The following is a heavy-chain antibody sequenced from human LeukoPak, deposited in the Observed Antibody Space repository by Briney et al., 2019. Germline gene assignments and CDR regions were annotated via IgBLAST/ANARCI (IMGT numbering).Heavy chain of an antibody. CDR3: ARGSTYYDSSGQVPFDY. J-gene: IGHJ4*02. CDR2: ISYDGSNK. Sequence: GGSLRLSCAASGFTFSSYGMHWVRQAPGKGLEWVAVISYDGSNKYYADSVKGRFTISRDNAKNSLYLQMNSLRAEDTAVYYCARGSTYYDSSGQVPFDYWGQGTLVTVSS. CDR1: GFTFSSYG. D-gene: IGHD3-22*01. V-gene: IGHV3-30*03.